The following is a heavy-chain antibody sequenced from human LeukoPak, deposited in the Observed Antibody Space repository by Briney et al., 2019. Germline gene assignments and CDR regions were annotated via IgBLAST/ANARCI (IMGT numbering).Heavy chain of an antibody. Sequence: SETLSLTCTVSGGSISSGDYYWSWIRQPPGKGLEWIGYIYYSGSSFYNPSLKSRLTISVDTSKNHFSLNLSSVTAADTAVYYCARRNDPYYFDYWGQGTLVTVPS. CDR1: GGSISSGDYY. J-gene: IGHJ4*02. CDR2: IYYSGSS. D-gene: IGHD3-16*01. CDR3: ARRNDPYYFDY. V-gene: IGHV4-30-4*08.